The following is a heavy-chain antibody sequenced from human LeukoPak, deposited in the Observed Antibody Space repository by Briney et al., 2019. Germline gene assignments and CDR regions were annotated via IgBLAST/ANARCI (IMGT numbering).Heavy chain of an antibody. Sequence: KTSETLSLTCTVSGGSISSNYWSWIRQPPGKGLEWIGEINHSGYTNYNPSLKSRVTISVDTSKNQFSLKLSSVTAADTAVYYCARGAPGVSAFDIWGQGTMVTVSS. V-gene: IGHV4-34*01. CDR3: ARGAPGVSAFDI. D-gene: IGHD3-10*01. CDR2: INHSGYT. CDR1: GGSISSNY. J-gene: IGHJ3*02.